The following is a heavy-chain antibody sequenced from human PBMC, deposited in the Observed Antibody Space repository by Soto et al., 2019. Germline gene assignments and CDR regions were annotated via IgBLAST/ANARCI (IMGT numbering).Heavy chain of an antibody. CDR2: FNWNGAYS. V-gene: IGHV3-9*01. CDR3: ARVHSSGWYVEPYDA. D-gene: IGHD6-19*01. J-gene: IGHJ3*01. Sequence: EVQLVESGGNLARPGESLRLSCTASGFKFDDYAFHWVRQAPGKGPEWVSGFNWNGAYSGYADSVKGRFTISRDNAGNSVYLQMDTLRPEDTALYYCARVHSSGWYVEPYDAWGQGTMVTVSS. CDR1: GFKFDDYA.